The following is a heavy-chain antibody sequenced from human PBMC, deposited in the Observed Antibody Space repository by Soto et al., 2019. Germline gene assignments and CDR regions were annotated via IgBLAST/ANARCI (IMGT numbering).Heavy chain of an antibody. V-gene: IGHV1-8*01. Sequence: QVQLVQSGAEVKKPGASVKVSCKASGYTFTSYDINWVRQATGQGLEWMGWMNPNSGNTGYAQKFQGRVTMTRNTSISTAYMELSSLGSEDTAVYYCARGRSYYDFWSGYLTFDPWGQGTLVTVSS. J-gene: IGHJ5*02. D-gene: IGHD3-3*01. CDR1: GYTFTSYD. CDR3: ARGRSYYDFWSGYLTFDP. CDR2: MNPNSGNT.